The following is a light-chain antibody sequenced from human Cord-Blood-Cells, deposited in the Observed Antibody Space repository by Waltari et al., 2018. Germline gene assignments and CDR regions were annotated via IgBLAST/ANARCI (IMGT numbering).Light chain of an antibody. V-gene: IGKV1-39*01. CDR1: QSISSY. J-gene: IGKJ3*01. Sequence: IQMTQSPSPLSASVGDRVPFTCRAIQSISSYLNWYQQTPGKAPKLLIYAASSLQSGVPSRFSVSGSGTDFTLTISSLQPEDFATYYCQQSYSTLGFTFGPGTKVDIK. CDR2: AAS. CDR3: QQSYSTLGFT.